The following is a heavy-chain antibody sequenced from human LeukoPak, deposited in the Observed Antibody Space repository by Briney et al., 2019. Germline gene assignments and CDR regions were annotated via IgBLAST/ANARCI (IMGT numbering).Heavy chain of an antibody. Sequence: SGTLSLTCAVSGGSISSSNWWSWVRQPPGKGLEWIGEIYHSGSTNYNPSLKGRVTISVDKSKNQPSLKLSSVTAAATAVYYCASSQAVALFDPWGQGTLVTVSS. V-gene: IGHV4-4*02. CDR1: GGSISSSNW. D-gene: IGHD6-19*01. CDR3: ASSQAVALFDP. J-gene: IGHJ5*02. CDR2: IYHSGST.